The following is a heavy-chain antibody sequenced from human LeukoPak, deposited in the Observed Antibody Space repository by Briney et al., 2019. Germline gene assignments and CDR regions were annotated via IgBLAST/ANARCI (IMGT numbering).Heavy chain of an antibody. D-gene: IGHD4-23*01. Sequence: ASVKVSCKASGYTFTSYYMHWVRQAPGQGLEWMGIINPSGGSTSYAQKFQGRVTMTRDTSTSTVYMELSSLRSEDTAVYYCARGRGTVVTHWYFDLWGRGTLVTVSS. J-gene: IGHJ2*01. V-gene: IGHV1-46*01. CDR1: GYTFTSYY. CDR2: INPSGGST. CDR3: ARGRGTVVTHWYFDL.